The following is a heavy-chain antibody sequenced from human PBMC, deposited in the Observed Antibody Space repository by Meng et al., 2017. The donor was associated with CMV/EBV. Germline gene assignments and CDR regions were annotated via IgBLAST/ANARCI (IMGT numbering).Heavy chain of an antibody. CDR1: GFTFSDYY. CDR2: ISSSGSTI. J-gene: IGHJ6*02. CDR3: ARDLTDSGSYSEPSYYGMDV. V-gene: IGHV3-11*04. Sequence: SCAASGFTFSDYYMSWIRQAPGKGLEWVSYISSSGSTIYYADSVKGRFTISRDNAKNSLYLQMNSLRAEDTAVYYCARDLTDSGSYSEPSYYGMDVWGQGTTVTVSS. D-gene: IGHD1-26*01.